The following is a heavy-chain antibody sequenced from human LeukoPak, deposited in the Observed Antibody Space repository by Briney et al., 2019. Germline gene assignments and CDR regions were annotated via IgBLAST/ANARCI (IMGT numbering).Heavy chain of an antibody. Sequence: PSETLSLTCAVYGGSFSGYYWSWIRQPPGKGLEWIGAINHSGSTNYNPSLKSRVTISVDTSKNQFSLKLSSVTAADTAVYYCARGVYCSGGSCYEDYWGQGTLVTVSS. D-gene: IGHD2-15*01. V-gene: IGHV4-34*01. J-gene: IGHJ4*02. CDR3: ARGVYCSGGSCYEDY. CDR1: GGSFSGYY. CDR2: INHSGST.